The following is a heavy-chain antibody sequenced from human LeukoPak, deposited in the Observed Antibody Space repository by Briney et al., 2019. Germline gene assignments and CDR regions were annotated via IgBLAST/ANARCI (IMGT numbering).Heavy chain of an antibody. D-gene: IGHD3-3*02. Sequence: PGGSLRLSCAASGFALNDYGMHWVRQAPGKGLEWVSGISSNGYSIGYADSVKGRFTISRDNAKNSLYLQMNSLRAEDMGLYYCTKGRSIFPDAFDMWGQGTMVTVSA. CDR2: ISSNGYSI. CDR3: TKGRSIFPDAFDM. J-gene: IGHJ3*02. CDR1: GFALNDYG. V-gene: IGHV3-9*03.